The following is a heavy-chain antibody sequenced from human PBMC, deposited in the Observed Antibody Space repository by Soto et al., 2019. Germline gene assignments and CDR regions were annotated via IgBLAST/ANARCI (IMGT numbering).Heavy chain of an antibody. CDR2: ISYDGSNK. Sequence: QVQLVESGGGVVQPGRSLRLSCAASGFTFSSYGMHWVRQAPGKGLEWVAVISYDGSNKYYADSVKGRFTISRDNSKNTXCLQMNSLRAEDTAVYYCAKDLYDYGDYPLRNAFDIWGQGTMVTVSS. D-gene: IGHD4-17*01. CDR1: GFTFSSYG. V-gene: IGHV3-30*18. J-gene: IGHJ3*02. CDR3: AKDLYDYGDYPLRNAFDI.